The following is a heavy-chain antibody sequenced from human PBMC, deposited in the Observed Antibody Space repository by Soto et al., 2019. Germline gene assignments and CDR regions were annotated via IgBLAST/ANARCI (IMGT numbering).Heavy chain of an antibody. D-gene: IGHD5-18*01. CDR1: GYTFTSYY. Sequence: QVQLVQSGAEVKKPGASVKVSCKASGYTFTSYYMHWVRQAPGQGLEWMGIINPSGGSTSYAQKCQGRVTMTRDTSTSTVYMELSSLRSEDTAVYYCAGDRRSSEDTGRRNYYYGMDVWGQGTTVTVSS. J-gene: IGHJ6*02. V-gene: IGHV1-46*01. CDR2: INPSGGST. CDR3: AGDRRSSEDTGRRNYYYGMDV.